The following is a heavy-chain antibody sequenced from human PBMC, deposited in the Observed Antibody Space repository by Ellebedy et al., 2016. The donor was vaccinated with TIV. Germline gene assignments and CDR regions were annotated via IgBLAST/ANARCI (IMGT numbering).Heavy chain of an antibody. Sequence: GESLKISCAASGFTFSSYAMSWVRQAPGKGLEWVSAISGSGGSTYYADSVKGRFTISRDNSKNTLYLQMNSLRAEDTAVYYCAKIERPQSPLIVVVMVDAFDIWGQGTMVTVSS. CDR3: AKIERPQSPLIVVVMVDAFDI. CDR2: ISGSGGST. D-gene: IGHD3-22*01. V-gene: IGHV3-23*01. J-gene: IGHJ3*02. CDR1: GFTFSSYA.